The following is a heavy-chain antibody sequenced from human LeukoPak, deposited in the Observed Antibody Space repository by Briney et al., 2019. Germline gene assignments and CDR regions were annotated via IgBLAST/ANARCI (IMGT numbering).Heavy chain of an antibody. CDR1: GYTFTSYG. J-gene: IGHJ4*02. Sequence: ASVKVSCKASGYTFTSYGNSWVRQAPGQGLELMGWTSAYNGNTSYAQTLQGRVPMTTDTSTSTAYVKLRSLRSDDTAVYYCARNGWRNGYQLLSDDYWGQGTLVTVTS. D-gene: IGHD2-2*01. CDR2: TSAYNGNT. V-gene: IGHV1-18*04. CDR3: ARNGWRNGYQLLSDDY.